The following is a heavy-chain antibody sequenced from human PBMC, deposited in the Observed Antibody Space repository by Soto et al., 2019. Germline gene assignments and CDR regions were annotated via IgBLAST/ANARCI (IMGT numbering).Heavy chain of an antibody. CDR2: IYSGGST. Sequence: QVQLVESGGGVVQPGRSLRLSCAASGFTFSSYGMHWVRQAPGKGLEWVAVIYSGGSTYDADSVKGRFTISRDNSKNTLYLQMNSLRAEDTAVYYCATHSSSHPKYYYYGMDVWGQGTTVTVSS. J-gene: IGHJ6*02. V-gene: IGHV3-NL1*01. CDR3: ATHSSSHPKYYYYGMDV. CDR1: GFTFSSYG. D-gene: IGHD6-13*01.